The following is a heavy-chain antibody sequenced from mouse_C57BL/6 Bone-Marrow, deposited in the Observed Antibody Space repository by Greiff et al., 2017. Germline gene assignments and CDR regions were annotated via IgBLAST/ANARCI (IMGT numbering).Heavy chain of an antibody. V-gene: IGHV1-55*01. Sequence: QVQLQQPGAELVKPGASVKMSCKASGYTFTSYWITWVKQRPGQGLEWLGDIYPGSGSTNYNEKFKSKATLTVDTSSSTAYMQLSSLTSEDSAVYYSAKYYYGSRVMDYWGRGTTLTVSS. CDR2: IYPGSGST. D-gene: IGHD1-1*01. J-gene: IGHJ2*01. CDR3: AKYYYGSRVMDY. CDR1: GYTFTSYW.